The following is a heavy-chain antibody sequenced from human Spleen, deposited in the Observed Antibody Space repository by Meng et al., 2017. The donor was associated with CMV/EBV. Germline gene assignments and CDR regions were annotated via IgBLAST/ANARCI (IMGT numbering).Heavy chain of an antibody. CDR3: ARSYSNYYYGIDV. V-gene: IGHV3-48*04. Sequence: GESLKISCAASGFTFSSYAMNWVRQAPGKGLEWISYIVPSSDSIYYPDSVKGRFTISRDYATNSLFLQMNTLRAEDTAVYYCARSYSNYYYGIDVWGQGTTVTVSS. CDR1: GFTFSSYA. CDR2: IVPSSDSI. D-gene: IGHD4-11*01. J-gene: IGHJ6*02.